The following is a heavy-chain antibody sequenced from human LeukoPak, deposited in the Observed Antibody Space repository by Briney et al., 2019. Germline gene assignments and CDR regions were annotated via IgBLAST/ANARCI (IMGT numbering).Heavy chain of an antibody. CDR3: ARDVAAAGTISVHYYYYYMDV. CDR2: IYTSGST. V-gene: IGHV4-4*07. D-gene: IGHD6-13*01. CDR1: GGSISSYY. Sequence: TSETLSLTCTVSGGSISSYYWSWIRQPAGKGLEWIGRIYTSGSTNYNPSLKSRVTMSVDTSKNQFSLKLSSVTAADTAVYYCARDVAAAGTISVHYYYYYMDVWGKGTTVTVSS. J-gene: IGHJ6*03.